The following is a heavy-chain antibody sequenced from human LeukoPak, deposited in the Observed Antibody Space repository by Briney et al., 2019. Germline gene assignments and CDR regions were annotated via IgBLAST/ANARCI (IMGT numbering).Heavy chain of an antibody. CDR2: ISGSGGST. Sequence: GGSLRLSCAASGFTFSSYAMSWVRQAPGKGLEWVSAISGSGGSTYYADSVKGRFTISRDNAKYSLYLQMNSLRAEDTAIYYCARGRYTSGWYPDYFDYWGQGTLVSVSS. V-gene: IGHV3-23*01. D-gene: IGHD6-19*01. CDR3: ARGRYTSGWYPDYFDY. CDR1: GFTFSSYA. J-gene: IGHJ4*02.